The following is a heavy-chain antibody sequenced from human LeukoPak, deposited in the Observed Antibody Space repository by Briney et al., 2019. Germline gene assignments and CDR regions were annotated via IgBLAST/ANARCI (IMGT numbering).Heavy chain of an antibody. D-gene: IGHD5-18*01. CDR3: ARVLRPGYSYEYNYYYYMDV. V-gene: IGHV1-2*02. J-gene: IGHJ6*03. Sequence: ASVKVSCKASGYTFTGYYMHWVRQAPGQGLEWMGWINPNSGGTNYAQKFQGRVTMTRDTSISTAYMELSRLRSDDTAVYYCARVLRPGYSYEYNYYYYMDVWGKGTTVTVSS. CDR1: GYTFTGYY. CDR2: INPNSGGT.